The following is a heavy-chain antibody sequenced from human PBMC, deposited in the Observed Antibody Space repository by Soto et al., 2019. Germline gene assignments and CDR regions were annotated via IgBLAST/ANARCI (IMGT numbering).Heavy chain of an antibody. D-gene: IGHD3-10*01. CDR2: IRSKPYDGTT. V-gene: IGHV3-49*03. Sequence: PGGSLRLSCTASGFAFGDYAMSWFRQAPGKGLEWVGFIRSKPYDGTTEYAASAKGRFTISRDDSKSIAYLQMNSLKTEDTAVYYCAKDLFSMVRGASYYSYGMDVWGQGTTVTVS. J-gene: IGHJ6*02. CDR3: AKDLFSMVRGASYYSYGMDV. CDR1: GFAFGDYA.